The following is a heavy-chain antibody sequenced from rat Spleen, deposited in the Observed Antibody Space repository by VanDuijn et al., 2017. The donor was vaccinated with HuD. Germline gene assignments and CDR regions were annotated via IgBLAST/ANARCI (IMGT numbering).Heavy chain of an antibody. J-gene: IGHJ2*01. CDR2: ISTGGGNT. CDR3: AVAGYGY. D-gene: IGHD1-7*01. V-gene: IGHV5S13*01. CDR1: GFTYSNYV. Sequence: EVKLVESGGGLVQPGRSLKLSCAASGFTYSNYVMAWVRQAPTKGLEWVASISTGGGNTYYPDSVKGRFTISRDNAENIVFLRMNSLKSEDTATYYCAVAGYGYWGQGVMVTVSS.